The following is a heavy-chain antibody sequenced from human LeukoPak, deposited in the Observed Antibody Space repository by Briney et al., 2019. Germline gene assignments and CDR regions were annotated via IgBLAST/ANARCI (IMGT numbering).Heavy chain of an antibody. CDR3: ANYFG. D-gene: IGHD3-10*01. Sequence: GGSLRLSCAASGFTVSSNFMHWVRQAPGKGLEWVAGIHNDYRTFYADSVKGRFTILRDDSANTVYLQMNSLRAEDTAIFYCANYFGGGQGALVTVSS. CDR2: IHNDYRT. V-gene: IGHV3-53*01. CDR1: GFTVSSNF. J-gene: IGHJ4*02.